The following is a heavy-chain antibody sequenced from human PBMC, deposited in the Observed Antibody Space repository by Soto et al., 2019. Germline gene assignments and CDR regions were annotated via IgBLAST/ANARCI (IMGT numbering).Heavy chain of an antibody. D-gene: IGHD3-9*01. Sequence: QLQLQESGPGLMKPSETLSLNCTVSGASISGSTSYWGWIRQPPGKGLEWIGKIHYSGSTSYSPSLKSRVTLSVDTSKNQFSLRLSSVTAADTAVYYCARHLMTGPYNYYCNGMDVWGPGTTVTVS. CDR3: ARHLMTGPYNYYCNGMDV. J-gene: IGHJ6*02. CDR2: IHYSGST. V-gene: IGHV4-39*01. CDR1: GASISGSTSY.